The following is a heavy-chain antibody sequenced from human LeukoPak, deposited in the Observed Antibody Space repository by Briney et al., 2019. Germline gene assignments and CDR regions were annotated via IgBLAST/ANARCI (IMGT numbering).Heavy chain of an antibody. J-gene: IGHJ4*02. Sequence: GGSLRLSCAASGFTFDNYAMHWVRQAPGKGLEWVSGISWNSGSIGYADSVKGRFTISRDNAKDSLYLQMNSLRAEDTALYYCAKGSYHATLDYWGQGTLVTVSS. V-gene: IGHV3-9*01. D-gene: IGHD3-16*02. CDR1: GFTFDNYA. CDR2: ISWNSGSI. CDR3: AKGSYHATLDY.